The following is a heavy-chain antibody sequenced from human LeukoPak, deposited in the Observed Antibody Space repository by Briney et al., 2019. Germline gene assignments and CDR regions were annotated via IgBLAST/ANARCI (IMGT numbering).Heavy chain of an antibody. CDR2: IYYSGST. D-gene: IGHD6-13*01. V-gene: IGHV4-59*01. CDR1: GGSISSYY. CDR3: AREGIAAAGTIGSSWFNP. J-gene: IGHJ5*02. Sequence: PSETLSLTCTVSGGSISSYYWSWIRQAPGKGLEWVGYIYYSGSTNYSPSLKSRVTISVDTSKNQFSLKLISVTAADTAVYYCAREGIAAAGTIGSSWFNPWGQGTLVTVSS.